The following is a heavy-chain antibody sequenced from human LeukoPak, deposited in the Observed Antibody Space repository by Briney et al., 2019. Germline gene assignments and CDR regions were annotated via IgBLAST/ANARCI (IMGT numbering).Heavy chain of an antibody. J-gene: IGHJ4*01. CDR2: ISYDGSNK. CDR1: GFTFSSYG. V-gene: IGHV3-30*03. CDR3: ASDPYYYDSSGYSLPDY. D-gene: IGHD3-22*01. Sequence: GGSLRLSCAASGFTFSSYGMQWVRQAPGKGLEWVAVISYDGSNKYYADSVKGRFTISRDNSKNTLYLQMNSLRAEDTAVYYCASDPYYYDSSGYSLPDYWGQEPWSPSPQ.